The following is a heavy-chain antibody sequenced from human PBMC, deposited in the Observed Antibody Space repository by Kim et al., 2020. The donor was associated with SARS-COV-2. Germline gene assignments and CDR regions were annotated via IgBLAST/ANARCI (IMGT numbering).Heavy chain of an antibody. CDR2: ISGSGVNT. CDR1: GFTFNSYA. Sequence: GGSLRLSCTASGFTFNSYAMTWIRQAPGKGLEWVSIISGSGVNTYYADSVKGRFTISRDNSKSTVYLQMKSLRAEDTAVYYCAKDYGVVTSTDATYFQHWGQGTLVTVSS. D-gene: IGHD3-3*01. CDR3: AKDYGVVTSTDATYFQH. V-gene: IGHV3-23*01. J-gene: IGHJ1*01.